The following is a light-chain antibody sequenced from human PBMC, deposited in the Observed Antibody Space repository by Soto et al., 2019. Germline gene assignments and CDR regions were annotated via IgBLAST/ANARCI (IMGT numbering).Light chain of an antibody. J-gene: IGKJ4*01. CDR3: QHDGSSPLT. V-gene: IGKV3-20*01. CDR2: AAS. Sequence: EIVLTQSQGTLSLSPGERATLSCRAGQSVGSNYLAWYQQRPGQAPRLLIYAASSRATGIPDRFSGSGSGTDFTLSIRRPEPEDFAIYYCQHDGSSPLTFGGGTRVEIK. CDR1: QSVGSNY.